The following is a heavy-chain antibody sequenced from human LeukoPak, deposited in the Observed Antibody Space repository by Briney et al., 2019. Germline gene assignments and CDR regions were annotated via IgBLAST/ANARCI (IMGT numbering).Heavy chain of an antibody. CDR1: GFTFSSND. D-gene: IGHD3-9*01. Sequence: GGSLRLSCAASGFTFSSNDMHWVRQATGKGLEWVSAIGTAGDTYYPGSVKGRFTISRENAKNSLYLQMNSLRAGDTAVYYCARGSRYDILGRRDFDYWGQGTLVTVSS. CDR3: ARGSRYDILGRRDFDY. V-gene: IGHV3-13*01. J-gene: IGHJ4*02. CDR2: IGTAGDT.